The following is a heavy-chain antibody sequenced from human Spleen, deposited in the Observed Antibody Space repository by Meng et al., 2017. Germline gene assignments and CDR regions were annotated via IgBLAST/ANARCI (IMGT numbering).Heavy chain of an antibody. V-gene: IGHV4-34*01. Sequence: QVQLQHGGAGLLKLSETLSLTCVVSGGSFSDYYWSWIRQPPGKGLEWIGEINHSGSTNYNPSLESRATISVDTSQNNLSLKLSSVTAADSAVYYCARGPTTMAHDFDYWGQGTLVTVSS. CDR3: ARGPTTMAHDFDY. J-gene: IGHJ4*02. CDR1: GGSFSDYY. D-gene: IGHD4-11*01. CDR2: INHSGST.